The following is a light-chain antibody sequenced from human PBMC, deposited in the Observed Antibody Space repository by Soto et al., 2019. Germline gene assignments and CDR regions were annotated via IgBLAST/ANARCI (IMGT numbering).Light chain of an antibody. V-gene: IGLV2-11*01. J-gene: IGLJ1*01. Sequence: SALTQPRSVSGSPGQSVTISCTGTSSDVGGYNYVSWYQQHPGKAPKLMIYDVSKRPSGVPDRFSGSKSGNTASLTISGLQAEDEADYYCTSFSSSSTPYVFGTGTKLTVL. CDR3: TSFSSSSTPYV. CDR2: DVS. CDR1: SSDVGGYNY.